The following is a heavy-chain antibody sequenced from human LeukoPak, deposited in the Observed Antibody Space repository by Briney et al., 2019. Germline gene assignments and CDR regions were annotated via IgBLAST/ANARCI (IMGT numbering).Heavy chain of an antibody. V-gene: IGHV3-11*01. CDR2: ISPSGTVI. J-gene: IGHJ4*02. CDR1: GFTFTDYY. Sequence: GGPLRLSCSASGFTFTDYYMSWIRQAPGKGLEWVSYISPSGTVIYYGDSVKGRFTIPRDNAKKSLYLQMNSLRAEDTAVYYCARDYNCWGQGTLVTVSS. D-gene: IGHD3-10*01. CDR3: ARDYNC.